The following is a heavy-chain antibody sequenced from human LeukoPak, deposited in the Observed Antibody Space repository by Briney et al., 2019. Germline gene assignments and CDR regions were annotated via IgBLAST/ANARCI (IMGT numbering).Heavy chain of an antibody. D-gene: IGHD5-18*01. CDR3: ARAYRRGYSYGIDY. CDR1: GYTFTSYA. J-gene: IGHJ4*02. Sequence: ASVKVSCKASGYTFTSYAMNWVRQAPGQGLEWMGWINTNTGNPTYAQGFTGRFVFSLDTSVSTAYLQISSLRSEDTAVYYCARAYRRGYSYGIDYWGQGTLVTVSS. CDR2: INTNTGNP. V-gene: IGHV7-4-1*02.